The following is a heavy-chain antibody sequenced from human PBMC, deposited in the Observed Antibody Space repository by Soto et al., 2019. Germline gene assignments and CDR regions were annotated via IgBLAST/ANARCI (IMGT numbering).Heavy chain of an antibody. J-gene: IGHJ4*02. V-gene: IGHV1-18*01. CDR2: ISGYNGNT. Sequence: QVQLVQSGAEVKKPGASVKVSCKTSGYNFASYGISWVRQAPGHGLEWMGWISGYNGNTNDAQKLQGRLTMTTDTSTNTAYMELRSLRSDDTAVYYCAREGSRFKYSITYYGADYWGQGALVTVSS. CDR1: GYNFASYG. CDR3: AREGSRFKYSITYYGADY. D-gene: IGHD3-10*01.